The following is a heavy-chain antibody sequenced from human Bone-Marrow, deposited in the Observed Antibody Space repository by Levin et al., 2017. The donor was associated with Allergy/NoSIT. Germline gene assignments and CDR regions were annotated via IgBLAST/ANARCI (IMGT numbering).Heavy chain of an antibody. Sequence: GGSLRLSCATSEFIFNNAWMNWVRQAPGKGLEWVGRIKSKSYGATTDYAAPVKGRFTISRDDSKNTLYLQMNSLGIEDTAIYYCSTDYGFAYWGQGTLVTVSS. CDR1: EFIFNNAW. CDR3: STDYGFAY. V-gene: IGHV3-15*01. CDR2: IKSKSYGATT. D-gene: IGHD4-17*01. J-gene: IGHJ4*02.